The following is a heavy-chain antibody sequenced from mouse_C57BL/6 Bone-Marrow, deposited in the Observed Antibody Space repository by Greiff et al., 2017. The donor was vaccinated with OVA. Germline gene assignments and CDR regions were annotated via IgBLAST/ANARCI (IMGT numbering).Heavy chain of an antibody. Sequence: DVKLVESGGGLVKPGGSLKLSCAASGFTFSSYAMSWVRQTPEKRLEWVATISDGGSYTYYPDNVKGRFTISRDNAKNTLYLQMSHLKSEDTAMYYCARALWDGARDYWGQGTSVTVSS. CDR1: GFTFSSYA. D-gene: IGHD4-1*01. CDR2: ISDGGSYT. V-gene: IGHV5-4*03. CDR3: ARALWDGARDY. J-gene: IGHJ4*01.